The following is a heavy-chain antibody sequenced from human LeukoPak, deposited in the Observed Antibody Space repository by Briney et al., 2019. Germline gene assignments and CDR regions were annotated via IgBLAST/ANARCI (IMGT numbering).Heavy chain of an antibody. CDR2: IFGSGGSA. Sequence: GGSLRISCTASGFAFGSYAMYWVRQAPGKGLEWVSGIFGSGGSAHYADSVKGRFTISRDNSKNTVYLEMNSLGVEDTAVYFCAKTTVGYSSGRFPGWPADYWGQGTLVTVSS. J-gene: IGHJ4*02. CDR3: AKTTVGYSSGRFPGWPADY. CDR1: GFAFGSYA. D-gene: IGHD2-15*01. V-gene: IGHV3-23*01.